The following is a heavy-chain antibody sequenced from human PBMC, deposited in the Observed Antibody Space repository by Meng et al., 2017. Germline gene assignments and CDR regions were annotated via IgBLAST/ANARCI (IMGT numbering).Heavy chain of an antibody. Sequence: QVQWGHAGAGVKKPGASGKVSCKPSGYNFPDYYIHGVRQAPGQGLEWMGRIDPKNGDTHYAQKFQGRVTMTGDTSISTAYMDLSGLRSDDTAVYYCARDEDISAAGKLFGDYWGQGTLVTVSS. CDR2: IDPKNGDT. D-gene: IGHD6-13*01. J-gene: IGHJ4*02. CDR1: GYNFPDYY. V-gene: IGHV1-2*06. CDR3: ARDEDISAAGKLFGDY.